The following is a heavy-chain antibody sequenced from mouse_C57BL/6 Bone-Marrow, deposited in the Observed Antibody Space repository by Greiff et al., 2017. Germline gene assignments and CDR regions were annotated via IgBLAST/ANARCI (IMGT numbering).Heavy chain of an antibody. CDR3: ARRLRAY. CDR1: GYTFTSYG. D-gene: IGHD1-1*01. Sequence: QVQLKQSGAELARPGASVKLSCKASGYTFTSYGISWVKQRTGQGLEWIGEIYPRSGNTYYNEKFKGKATLTADKSSSTAYMELRSRTSEDSAVYFCARRLRAYWGQGTLVTVSA. V-gene: IGHV1-81*01. CDR2: IYPRSGNT. J-gene: IGHJ3*01.